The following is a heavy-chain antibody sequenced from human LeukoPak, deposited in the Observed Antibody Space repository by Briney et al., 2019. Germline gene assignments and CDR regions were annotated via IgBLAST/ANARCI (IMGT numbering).Heavy chain of an antibody. J-gene: IGHJ3*02. CDR3: AKDDPYSGYAAGGAFDI. CDR2: IRYDGSNK. Sequence: GGSLRLSCAASGFTFSSYGMHWVRQAPGKGLEWVAFIRYDGSNKYYADSVKGRFTISRDNSKNTLYLQMNSLRAEDTAVYYCAKDDPYSGYAAGGAFDIWGQGKMVTVSS. D-gene: IGHD5-12*01. CDR1: GFTFSSYG. V-gene: IGHV3-30*02.